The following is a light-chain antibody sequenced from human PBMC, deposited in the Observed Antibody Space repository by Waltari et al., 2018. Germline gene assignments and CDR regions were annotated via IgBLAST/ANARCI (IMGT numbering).Light chain of an antibody. Sequence: QSALTQPASVSGSPRQSLTISCTGSSRDVGGYNSVSWHQQHPGKAPKLLIYDVTKRPSGVSNRFSGSKSGNTASLTISGLQAEDEADYYCSSFTSSSTVVFGGGTKLTVL. CDR1: SRDVGGYNS. CDR2: DVT. V-gene: IGLV2-14*01. CDR3: SSFTSSSTVV. J-gene: IGLJ2*01.